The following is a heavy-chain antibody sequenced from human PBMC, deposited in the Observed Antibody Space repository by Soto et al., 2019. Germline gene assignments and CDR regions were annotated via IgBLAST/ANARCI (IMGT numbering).Heavy chain of an antibody. CDR3: ARVGGAYCGGDCYAGYFQH. CDR1: GGSISSYY. Sequence: QVQLQESGPGLVKPSETLSLTCTVSGGSISSYYWSWLRQPPGKGLEWSGYIYYSGSTNYNPSLKSRVTISVDTSKNEFSLKLRSVTAADTAVYYCARVGGAYCGGDCYAGYFQHWGQGTLVTVSS. J-gene: IGHJ1*01. V-gene: IGHV4-59*01. D-gene: IGHD2-21*02. CDR2: IYYSGST.